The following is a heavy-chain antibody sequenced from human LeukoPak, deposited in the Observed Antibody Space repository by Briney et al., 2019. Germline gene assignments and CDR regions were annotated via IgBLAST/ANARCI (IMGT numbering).Heavy chain of an antibody. CDR3: ARHCLRKLGPYYYGSGKIRYMDV. V-gene: IGHV4-61*02. D-gene: IGHD3-10*01. CDR2: ISSSGST. J-gene: IGHJ6*03. Sequence: PSETLSLTCTVSGDSISSGDYYWSWIRQPAGKGLEWIGRISSSGSTNYNPSLKSRVTISVDTSKNQFSLKLSSVTAADTAVYYCARHCLRKLGPYYYGSGKIRYMDVWGKGTTVTISS. CDR1: GDSISSGDYY.